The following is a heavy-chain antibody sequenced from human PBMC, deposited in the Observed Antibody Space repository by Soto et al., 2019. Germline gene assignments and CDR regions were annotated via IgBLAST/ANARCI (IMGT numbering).Heavy chain of an antibody. V-gene: IGHV5-10-1*01. CDR1: GYTFTTYW. D-gene: IGHD6-19*01. CDR3: ARHVNRVNGWSPDY. CDR2: IDPSDSYT. Sequence: WESLKISCKGSGYTFTTYWSNCARQMPGKGLEWMGRIDPSDSYTKYSPSFQGHVTISADKSISTAALHWTSLKASDTPIYYYARHVNRVNGWSPDYWGQATVLIV. J-gene: IGHJ4*02.